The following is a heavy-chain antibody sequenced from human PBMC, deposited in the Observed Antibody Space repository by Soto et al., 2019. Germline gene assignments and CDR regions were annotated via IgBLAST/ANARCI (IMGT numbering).Heavy chain of an antibody. CDR3: ARGGVSTRTFDY. V-gene: IGHV5-51*01. Sequence: GESLKISCKGSGYNFAGYWIAWVRQMPGKGLELMGIIYPSDSDTRYRPSFQGQVTISADKSISSAYLQWSSLRASDTAMYYCARGGVSTRTFDYWGQGTPVTVSS. CDR2: IYPSDSDT. D-gene: IGHD3-3*01. J-gene: IGHJ4*02. CDR1: GYNFAGYW.